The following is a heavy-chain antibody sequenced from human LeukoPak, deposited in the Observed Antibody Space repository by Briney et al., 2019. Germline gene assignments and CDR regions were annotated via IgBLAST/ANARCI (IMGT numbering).Heavy chain of an antibody. CDR2: INPNSGGT. CDR3: AREKVYFDWLSGGANWFDP. V-gene: IGHV1-2*04. Sequence: ASVKVSCKASGYTFTGYYMHWVRQAPGQGLEWMGWINPNSGGTNYAQKFQGWVTMTRDTSISTAYMELSRLRSDDTAVYYCAREKVYFDWLSGGANWFDPWGQGTLVTVSS. J-gene: IGHJ5*02. CDR1: GYTFTGYY. D-gene: IGHD3-9*01.